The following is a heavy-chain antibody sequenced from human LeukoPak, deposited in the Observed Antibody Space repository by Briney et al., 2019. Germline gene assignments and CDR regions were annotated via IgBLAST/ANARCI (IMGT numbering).Heavy chain of an antibody. Sequence: GGSLRLSCAASGFTFSSYAMHWVRQAPGKGLEWVAVISYDGSNKYYADSVKGRFTISRDNSKNTLYLQMNSLRAEDTAVYYCAQDRRGGPSYGYLGYWGQGTLVSVSS. CDR1: GFTFSSYA. V-gene: IGHV3-30-3*01. J-gene: IGHJ4*02. CDR2: ISYDGSNK. CDR3: AQDRRGGPSYGYLGY. D-gene: IGHD5-18*01.